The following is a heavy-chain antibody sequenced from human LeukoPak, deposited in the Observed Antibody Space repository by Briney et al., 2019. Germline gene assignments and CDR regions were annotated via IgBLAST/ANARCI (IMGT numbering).Heavy chain of an antibody. V-gene: IGHV3-30*04. CDR2: ISYDGSNK. CDR3: ASVAFDI. CDR1: GFTFSSYA. J-gene: IGHJ3*02. Sequence: GRSLRLSCAAPGFTFSSYAMHRVRQAPGKGLEWVAVISYDGSNKYYADSVKGRFTISRDNSKNTLYLQMNSLRAEDTAVYYCASVAFDIWGQGTMVTVSS.